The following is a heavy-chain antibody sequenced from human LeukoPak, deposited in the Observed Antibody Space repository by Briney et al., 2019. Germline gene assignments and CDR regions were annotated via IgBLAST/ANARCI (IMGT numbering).Heavy chain of an antibody. CDR2: IDNSGSHT. CDR1: GFTFSSYA. V-gene: IGHV3-23*01. J-gene: IGHJ4*02. Sequence: PGGSLRLSCAASGFTFSSYAMSWVRQAPGKGLEWVSGIDNSGSHTYYADSVKGRFTISRDNSKNTLHLQMNNLRAEDTALYYCAKDYPGGGEVYWGQGTLVTVSS. D-gene: IGHD2-8*02. CDR3: AKDYPGGGEVY.